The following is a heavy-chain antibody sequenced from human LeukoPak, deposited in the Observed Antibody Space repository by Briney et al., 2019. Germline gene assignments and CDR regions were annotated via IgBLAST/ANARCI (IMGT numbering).Heavy chain of an antibody. CDR1: GYTFTNFD. CDR2: MNPNSGNT. V-gene: IGHV1-8*01. D-gene: IGHD6-13*01. Sequence: ASVKVSCKASGYTFTNFDINWVRQATGQGREWMGWMNPNSGNTGYAQRFQGRATMTRNTSISTAYMELSSLRSEDTAVYYCARQQQLGPYYNHYMDVWGKGTTVTISS. J-gene: IGHJ6*03. CDR3: ARQQQLGPYYNHYMDV.